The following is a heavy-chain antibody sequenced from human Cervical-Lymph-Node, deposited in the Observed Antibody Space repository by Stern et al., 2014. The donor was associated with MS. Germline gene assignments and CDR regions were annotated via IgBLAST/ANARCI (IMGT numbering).Heavy chain of an antibody. J-gene: IGHJ6*02. D-gene: IGHD3-3*01. V-gene: IGHV4-61*01. Sequence: QVQLPESGPGLVEPSETLSLTCTVSGGPVRSPSHYWSWIRQPPGKGLEWIGYIYYLGATNYNPSLESRVTISVDTSKNQFSLRLSSVTAADTAVYYCARDGAIFARYGMDVWGQGTTVTVSS. CDR1: GGPVRSPSHY. CDR2: IYYLGAT. CDR3: ARDGAIFARYGMDV.